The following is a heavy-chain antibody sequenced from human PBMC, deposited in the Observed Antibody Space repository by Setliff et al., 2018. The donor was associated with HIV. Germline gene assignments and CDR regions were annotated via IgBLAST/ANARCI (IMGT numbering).Heavy chain of an antibody. Sequence: PSETLSLTCAVSGGSISSYNWWTWLRQPPGKGLEWLGEIYHSGSTNHNPSLKSRVTISIDKSKSHFSLKLSSVTAADTAVYYCARGQHSSTWGALFDYWGQGTLVTVSS. V-gene: IGHV4-4*02. CDR3: ARGQHSSTWGALFDY. J-gene: IGHJ4*02. CDR2: IYHSGST. D-gene: IGHD6-13*01. CDR1: GGSISSYNW.